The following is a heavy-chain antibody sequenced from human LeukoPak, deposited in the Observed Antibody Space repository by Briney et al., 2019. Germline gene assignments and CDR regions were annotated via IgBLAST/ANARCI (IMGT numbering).Heavy chain of an antibody. CDR1: GFIFSSYA. J-gene: IGHJ6*03. CDR3: AKMRGQYYHSYYMDA. CDR2: GGSGGST. V-gene: IGHV3-23*01. Sequence: GGSLRLSCAASGFIFSSYAMSLVRQAPGKGLEWVSYGGSGGSTYYADSVKGRFTVSRDNSKSTLYLQMNSLTAEATAVYYCAKMRGQYYHSYYMDAWGKGTTVTVSS.